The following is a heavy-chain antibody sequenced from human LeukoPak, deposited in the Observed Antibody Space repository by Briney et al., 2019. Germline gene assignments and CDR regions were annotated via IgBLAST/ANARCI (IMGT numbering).Heavy chain of an antibody. CDR1: GFTVSSNS. J-gene: IGHJ4*02. D-gene: IGHD2-21*01. Sequence: GGSLRLSCTASGFTVSSNSMSWVRQVPGKGLEWVSLLYSGGGTSYADSVKGRFTISRDNSKNTLYLQMNSLRAEDTAVDYCAGDSAYSASNYWGQGTLVTVSS. CDR2: LYSGGGT. V-gene: IGHV3-66*01. CDR3: AGDSAYSASNY.